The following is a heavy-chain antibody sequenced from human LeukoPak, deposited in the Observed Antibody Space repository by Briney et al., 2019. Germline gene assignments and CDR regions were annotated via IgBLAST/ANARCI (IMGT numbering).Heavy chain of an antibody. V-gene: IGHV1-69*06. CDR3: ARDPYSSGWYKNNWFDP. CDR2: IIPIFGTA. J-gene: IGHJ5*02. D-gene: IGHD6-19*01. CDR1: GYPYNKFG. Sequence: ASVKVSCKASGYPYNKFGISWVRQAPGQGLEWMGGIIPIFGTANYAQKFQGRVTITADKSTSTAYMELSSLRSEDTAAYYCARDPYSSGWYKNNWFDPWGQGTLVTVSS.